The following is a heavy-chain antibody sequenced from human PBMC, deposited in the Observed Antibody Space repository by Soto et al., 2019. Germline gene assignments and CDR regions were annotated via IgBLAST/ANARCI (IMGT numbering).Heavy chain of an antibody. V-gene: IGHV3-53*04. Sequence: GGSLRLSCAASGFTVSSNYMSWVRQAPGKGLEWVSVIYSGGSTYYADSVKGRFTISRHNSKNTLYLQMNSLRAEDTAVYYCARGERFLEWYTGGGYYYYMDVWDKGTTVTVSS. CDR3: ARGERFLEWYTGGGYYYYMDV. CDR1: GFTVSSNY. J-gene: IGHJ6*03. CDR2: IYSGGST. D-gene: IGHD3-3*01.